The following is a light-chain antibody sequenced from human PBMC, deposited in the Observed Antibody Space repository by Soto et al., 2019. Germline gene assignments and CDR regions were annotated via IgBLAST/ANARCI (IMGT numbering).Light chain of an antibody. CDR1: SSNIGADYD. CDR2: EVN. Sequence: QSVLTQPPSVSGAPGQRLTISCTGSSSNIGADYDVHWYQQHPGKAPKLMIYEVNSWPSGVSNRFSGSKSGITASLTISGLQAEDEADYYCSSYASTSTAVFGTGTKVTVL. V-gene: IGLV2-14*01. J-gene: IGLJ1*01. CDR3: SSYASTSTAV.